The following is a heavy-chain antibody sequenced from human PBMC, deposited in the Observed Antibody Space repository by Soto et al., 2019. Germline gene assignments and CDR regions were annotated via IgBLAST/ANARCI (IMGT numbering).Heavy chain of an antibody. CDR3: AKHLPLKHGYCTLYYFDY. Sequence: PSETLSLTRTVSGGSISSSSYYWDRIRQPRWKGLEWIVSIYYSGCTYYNPSLKSRVTISVDTSKNQFSLKVSSVTAAETAVYHCAKHLPLKHGYCTLYYFDYWGQGTLVTVSS. CDR1: GGSISSSSYY. J-gene: IGHJ4*02. D-gene: IGHD3-3*01. V-gene: IGHV4-39*01. CDR2: IYYSGCT.